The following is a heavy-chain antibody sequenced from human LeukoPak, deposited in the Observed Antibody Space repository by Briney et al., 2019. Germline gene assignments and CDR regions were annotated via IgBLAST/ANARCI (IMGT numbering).Heavy chain of an antibody. CDR2: NSGGGGVT. CDR3: AKDPRVATIEIFDY. J-gene: IGHJ4*02. D-gene: IGHD5-12*01. V-gene: IGHV3-23*01. CDR1: GFTFSSYA. Sequence: GGSLRLSCAASGFTFSSYAMSWVRPAPGKGLEWVSSNSGGGGVTYYADSVKGRFTIYRDNSQNTLYLQMNSLSADDTGVYYCAKDPRVATIEIFDYWGQGTLVTVSS.